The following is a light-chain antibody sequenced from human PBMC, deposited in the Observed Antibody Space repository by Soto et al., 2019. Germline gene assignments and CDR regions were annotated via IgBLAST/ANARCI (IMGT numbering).Light chain of an antibody. V-gene: IGKV1-5*03. CDR2: KAS. CDR3: QQYNSYWT. Sequence: DIQMTQSPSTLSASVGDRVTITCRASQSVSSWLAWYQQKPGKAPNLLIYKASSLKSGVPSRFSGSGSGTEFALTISSLQPDEFATYYCQQYNSYWTFGQGTKVEIK. CDR1: QSVSSW. J-gene: IGKJ1*01.